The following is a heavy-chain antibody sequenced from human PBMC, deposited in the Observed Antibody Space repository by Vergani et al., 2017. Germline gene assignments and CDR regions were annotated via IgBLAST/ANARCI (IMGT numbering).Heavy chain of an antibody. J-gene: IGHJ6*03. D-gene: IGHD4-11*01. V-gene: IGHV4-34*01. CDR2: IDHTGRP. CDR3: ARVNTETNGHLYYYYYMDV. Sequence: QVQLQQWGGGLLKPSETLSLTCVVNGGSFTSYHWTRIRQSPGEGLEWVGDIDHTGRPDYNPSLKSRLTMPVDKSRNQFSLTVNSVTATDTAIYFCARVNTETNGHLYYYYYMDVWGQGTAVTVS. CDR1: GGSFTSYH.